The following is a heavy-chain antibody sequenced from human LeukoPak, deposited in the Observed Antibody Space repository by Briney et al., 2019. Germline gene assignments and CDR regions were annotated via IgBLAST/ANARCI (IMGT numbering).Heavy chain of an antibody. Sequence: SETLSLTCTVSGGSISSGSYHWSWIRQPAGKGLEWIGRIYTSGSTNYNPSLKSRVTISVDTSKNQFSLKLSSVTAADTAVYYCARDVWDWYFDLWGRGTLVTVSS. D-gene: IGHD1-26*01. J-gene: IGHJ2*01. CDR1: GGSISSGSYH. CDR3: ARDVWDWYFDL. V-gene: IGHV4-61*02. CDR2: IYTSGST.